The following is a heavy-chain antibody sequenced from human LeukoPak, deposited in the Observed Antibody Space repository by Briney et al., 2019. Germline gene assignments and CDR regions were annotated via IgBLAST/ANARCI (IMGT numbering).Heavy chain of an antibody. CDR3: ARTAPGYSSSWYPDY. J-gene: IGHJ4*02. CDR1: GGSISSYY. CDR2: IYYSGST. V-gene: IGHV4-59*01. D-gene: IGHD6-13*01. Sequence: SETLSLTCTVSGGSISSYYWSWIRQPPGKGLEWIGYIYYSGSTNYNPSLKSRVTISVDTSKNQFSLKLSSVTAADTAVYYCARTAPGYSSSWYPDYWGQGTLVTVSS.